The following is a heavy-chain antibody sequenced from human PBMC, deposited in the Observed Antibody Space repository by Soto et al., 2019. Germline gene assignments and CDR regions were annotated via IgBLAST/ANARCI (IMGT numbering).Heavy chain of an antibody. CDR3: AKGPYYGDYVERVYYYYYYGMDV. CDR2: ISGSGGST. CDR1: GFTFSSYA. D-gene: IGHD4-17*01. V-gene: IGHV3-23*01. J-gene: IGHJ6*02. Sequence: GGSLRLSCAASGFTFSSYAMSWVRQAPGKGLEWVSAISGSGGSTYYADSVKGRFTISRDNSKNTLYLQMNSLRAEDTAVYYCAKGPYYGDYVERVYYYYYYGMDVWGQGTTVTVSS.